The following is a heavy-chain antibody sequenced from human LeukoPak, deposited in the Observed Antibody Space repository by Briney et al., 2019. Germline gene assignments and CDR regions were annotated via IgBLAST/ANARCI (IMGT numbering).Heavy chain of an antibody. CDR3: ARAFRGIFGVFEAFDI. CDR1: GGSIRSYY. V-gene: IGHV4-59*01. D-gene: IGHD3-3*01. Sequence: SETLSLTCTVSGGSIRSYYWSWIRQTPGKGLEWIGYIYYSGSTNYNPSLKSRVTISVDTSKNQFSLKLTSVTTADTAVYYCARAFRGIFGVFEAFDIWGQGTMVTVSS. CDR2: IYYSGST. J-gene: IGHJ3*02.